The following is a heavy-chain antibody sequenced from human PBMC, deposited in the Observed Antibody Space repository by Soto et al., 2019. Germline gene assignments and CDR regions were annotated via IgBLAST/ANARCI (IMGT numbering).Heavy chain of an antibody. J-gene: IGHJ4*02. CDR2: ISYDGSNK. V-gene: IGHV3-30-3*01. CDR1: GFTFSSYA. Sequence: QVQLVESGGGVVQPGRSLRLSCAASGFTFSSYAIHWVRQAPGKGLEWVALISYDGSNKYYADSVKGRFTISRDNSKNTLYLQMNSLLAEDMAVYYCARHKRDLRFLKWSYYFDYWGQGTLVTVSS. D-gene: IGHD3-3*01. CDR3: ARHKRDLRFLKWSYYFDY.